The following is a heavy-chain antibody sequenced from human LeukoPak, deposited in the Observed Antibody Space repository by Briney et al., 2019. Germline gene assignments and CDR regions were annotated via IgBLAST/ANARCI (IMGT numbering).Heavy chain of an antibody. D-gene: IGHD3-16*01. J-gene: IGHJ6*03. V-gene: IGHV3-30*01. CDR1: QFTFNLHA. CDR2: MSFDGSHI. CDR3: ARGGTYYYQYYYMDV. Sequence: PGGSLRLSCAASQFTFNLHAMNWVRQAPGKGLDWVAVMSFDGSHIYYADSVEGRFTISRDNSNNTLFLQMNSLNADDTAVYYCARGGTYYYQYYYMDVWGKGTTVTVSS.